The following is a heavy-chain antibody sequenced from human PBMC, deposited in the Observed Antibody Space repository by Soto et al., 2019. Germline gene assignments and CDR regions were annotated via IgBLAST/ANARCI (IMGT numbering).Heavy chain of an antibody. CDR3: ARPPGYISDWYYFDL. D-gene: IGHD3-9*01. CDR2: ISPKSGGT. J-gene: IGHJ4*02. V-gene: IGHV1-2*02. Sequence: ASVKVSWKASGYSFIVYYIHLVRQAPGQGFEWMGRISPKSGGTNYAQKFEGRVTMTWDTSLNTAYMELSSLISDDTAVYYCARPPGYISDWYYFDLWGQGTLVTVSS. CDR1: GYSFIVYY.